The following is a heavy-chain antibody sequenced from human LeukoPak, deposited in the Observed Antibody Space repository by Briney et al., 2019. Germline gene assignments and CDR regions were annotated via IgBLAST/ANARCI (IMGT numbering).Heavy chain of an antibody. CDR3: ARAPITMIVRDAFDI. J-gene: IGHJ3*02. CDR2: ISAHNGNT. D-gene: IGHD3-22*01. Sequence: ASVKVSCKASGYTFTSYSISWVRQAPGQGLEWMGWISAHNGNTNYAQKLQGRVTMTTDTSTSTAYMELRSLRSDDTAVYYCARAPITMIVRDAFDIWGQGTMVTVSS. V-gene: IGHV1-18*01. CDR1: GYTFTSYS.